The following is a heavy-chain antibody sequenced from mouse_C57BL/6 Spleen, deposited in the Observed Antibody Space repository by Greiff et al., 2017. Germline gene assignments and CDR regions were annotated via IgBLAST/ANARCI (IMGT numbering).Heavy chain of an antibody. J-gene: IGHJ3*01. CDR2: INPSTGGT. V-gene: IGHV1-42*01. CDR1: GYSFTGYY. CDR3: ARVITGGD. Sequence: VQLQQSGPELVKPGASVKISCKASGYSFTGYYMNWVKQSPEKSLEWIGGINPSTGGTTYNQKFKDKATLTVDKSSSTAYMQLKSLTSEESAVYYCARVITGGDWGQATLVTASA. D-gene: IGHD1-1*01.